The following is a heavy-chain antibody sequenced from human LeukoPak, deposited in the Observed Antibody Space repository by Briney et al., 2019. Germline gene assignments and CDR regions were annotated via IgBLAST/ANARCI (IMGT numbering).Heavy chain of an antibody. CDR3: AKGGSNNWSFDN. D-gene: IGHD1-1*01. Sequence: GGSLRLSCAAAGLTFSNYGMHWVRQAPGKGLQWVAYIRYDGRNKYSADSVKGRFTIYRDNSKSTLYLQMNSLKPEDTAVYYCAKGGSNNWSFDNWGQGTLVTVSS. CDR2: IRYDGRNK. CDR1: GLTFSNYG. J-gene: IGHJ4*02. V-gene: IGHV3-30*02.